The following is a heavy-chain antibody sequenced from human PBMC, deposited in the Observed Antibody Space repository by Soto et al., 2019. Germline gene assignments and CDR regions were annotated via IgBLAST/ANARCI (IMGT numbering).Heavy chain of an antibody. Sequence: QITLNESGPTQVKPRQTLTLTCTFSGFSLTTSGVGVGWIRQSPGKAPEWLALIYWDDDKRYSPSLKSRLTIPKDTSKNHVVLTMADLDPADASPYYCSHRVLLTVFGLVTTTAIYFDFRLQGTPVAV. CDR1: GFSLTTSGVG. J-gene: IGHJ4*01. CDR3: SHRVLLTVFGLVTTTAIYFDF. CDR2: IYWDDDK. D-gene: IGHD3-3*01. V-gene: IGHV2-5*02.